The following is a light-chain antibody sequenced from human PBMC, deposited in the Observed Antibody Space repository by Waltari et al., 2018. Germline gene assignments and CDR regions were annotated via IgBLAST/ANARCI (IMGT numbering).Light chain of an antibody. Sequence: EIVLTQYPAILSFPPGERATLACRASQSVGTYLAWYQQRPGQSPRLLIYDASNRATGIPARFTGSGSETDFTLTISSLQPEDFAVYYCQQRRNWPLTFGGGTRVQI. CDR1: QSVGTY. V-gene: IGKV3-11*01. CDR2: DAS. CDR3: QQRRNWPLT. J-gene: IGKJ4*01.